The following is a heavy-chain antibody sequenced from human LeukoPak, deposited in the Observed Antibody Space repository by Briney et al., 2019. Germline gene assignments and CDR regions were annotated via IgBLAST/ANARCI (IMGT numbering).Heavy chain of an antibody. V-gene: IGHV4-59*01. Sequence: SETLSLTCTVSGGSISSYYWSWIRQPPGKGLEWIGYIYYSGSTNYNPSLKSRVTISADTSKNQFSLKLSSVTAADTAVYYCARASRDRSGYYYDSSGYYYGWFDPWGQGTLVTVSS. CDR1: GGSISSYY. CDR2: IYYSGST. CDR3: ARASRDRSGYYYDSSGYYYGWFDP. J-gene: IGHJ5*02. D-gene: IGHD3-22*01.